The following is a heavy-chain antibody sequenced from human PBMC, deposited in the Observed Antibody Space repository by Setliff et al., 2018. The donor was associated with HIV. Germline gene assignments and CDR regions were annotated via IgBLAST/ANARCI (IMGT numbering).Heavy chain of an antibody. CDR2: ISSSSSYI. CDR1: GFTFSSYS. D-gene: IGHD5-18*01. Sequence: GGSLRLSCAASGFTFSSYSMNWVRQAPGKGLEWVSSISSSSSYIYYADSVKGRFTISRDNAKNSLYLQMNSLRAEDTAVYYCASIELAAMVPVDYWGQGTLVTVS. V-gene: IGHV3-21*01. CDR3: ASIELAAMVPVDY. J-gene: IGHJ4*02.